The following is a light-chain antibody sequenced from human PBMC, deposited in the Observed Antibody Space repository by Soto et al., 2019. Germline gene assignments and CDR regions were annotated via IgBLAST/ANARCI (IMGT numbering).Light chain of an antibody. V-gene: IGKV3D-15*01. CDR1: QNVGTN. CDR3: QQYNNWGLA. CDR2: GAS. J-gene: IGKJ4*01. Sequence: IVMTQSPATLSLSPGEGVTLSCRASQNVGTNLAWYQQRPGQAPRLLIYGASTRPTGVPASVSGSGSGTEFTLTIKGLQADDVAVKFSQQYNNWGLAFGGETKVEI.